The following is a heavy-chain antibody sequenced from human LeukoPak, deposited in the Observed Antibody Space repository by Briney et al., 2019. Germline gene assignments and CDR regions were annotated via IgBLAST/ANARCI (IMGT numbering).Heavy chain of an antibody. J-gene: IGHJ4*02. Sequence: SETLSLSCTVSGGSISIYYWSWIRQPPGKGLEWIGYIYYSGSTNYNPSLQSRVTISVDTSKNQFSLKLNSVTAADTAVYYCARDGPNYRFDHWGQGTLVTVSS. V-gene: IGHV4-59*01. CDR3: ARDGPNYRFDH. D-gene: IGHD3-10*01. CDR2: IYYSGST. CDR1: GGSISIYY.